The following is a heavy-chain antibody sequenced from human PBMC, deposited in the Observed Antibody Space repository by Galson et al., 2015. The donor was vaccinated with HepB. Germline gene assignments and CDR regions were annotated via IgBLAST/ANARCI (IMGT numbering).Heavy chain of an antibody. CDR3: QTMDPSHYYDSSTQH. V-gene: IGHV3-23*01. J-gene: IGHJ1*01. CDR1: GFTFSSYA. Sequence: SLRLSCAASGFTFSSYAMSWVRQTPGKGLEWVSAIRGSGGSTYYADSVKGRFPISRDNSKNTLYLQINSLRAEDTAVYYCQTMDPSHYYDSSTQHWGQGTLVTVSS. D-gene: IGHD3-22*01. CDR2: IRGSGGST.